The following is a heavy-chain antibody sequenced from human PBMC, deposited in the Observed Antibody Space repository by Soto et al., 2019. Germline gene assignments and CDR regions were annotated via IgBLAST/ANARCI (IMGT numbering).Heavy chain of an antibody. J-gene: IGHJ5*02. V-gene: IGHV3-48*01. CDR3: ARPLASNGGSCYP. CDR2: ISGSGNAL. Sequence: GSLRLCCAASGFTFNTYNMYWVRQAPGKGLEWISYISGSGNALSYADSVKGRFTISRDSAKDSLYLQMNNLRVEDTAVYYCARPLASNGGSCYPWGQGTLVRVSS. D-gene: IGHD2-15*01. CDR1: GFTFNTYN.